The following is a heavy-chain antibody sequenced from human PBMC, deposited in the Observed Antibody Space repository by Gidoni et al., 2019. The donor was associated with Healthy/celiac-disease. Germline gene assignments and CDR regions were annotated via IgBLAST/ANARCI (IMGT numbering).Heavy chain of an antibody. J-gene: IGHJ4*02. CDR3: ARESAVTTSPYFDY. CDR2: ISSISSYI. Sequence: EVQLVASGGGLVKPGGPLRLACAASGFTFSSYSMNWVRQAPGKGLEWGLSISSISSYIYYADSVKGRFTISRDNAKNSLYLQMNSLRAEDTAVYYCARESAVTTSPYFDYWGQGTLVTVSS. CDR1: GFTFSSYS. D-gene: IGHD4-17*01. V-gene: IGHV3-21*01.